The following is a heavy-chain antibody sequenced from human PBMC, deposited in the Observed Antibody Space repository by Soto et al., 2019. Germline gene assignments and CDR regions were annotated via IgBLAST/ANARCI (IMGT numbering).Heavy chain of an antibody. D-gene: IGHD2-15*01. J-gene: IGHJ4*02. V-gene: IGHV3-74*01. CDR2: INSDGSST. Sequence: EVQLVESGGGLVQPGGSLRLSCAASGFTFSSYWMHWVRQAPGKGLVWVSRINSDGSSTSYADSVKGRFTISRDNAKNSVYLRMDRLRGEDTAVYYCVRLRRVVAAATRVDYWGQGTLVTVSS. CDR1: GFTFSSYW. CDR3: VRLRRVVAAATRVDY.